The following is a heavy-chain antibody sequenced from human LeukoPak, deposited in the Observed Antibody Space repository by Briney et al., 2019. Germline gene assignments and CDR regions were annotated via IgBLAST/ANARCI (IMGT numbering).Heavy chain of an antibody. V-gene: IGHV1-69*13. CDR1: GGTFSNYA. D-gene: IGHD3-10*01. CDR3: ARGNYYGSGSYYTIHALDI. CDR2: IIPIFGTA. J-gene: IGHJ3*02. Sequence: SVNVSFKASGGTFSNYAISWVRQAPGQGLEWMGGIIPIFGTANYAQKLQGRVTITADESTSTAYLELSSLRSEDTAVYYCARGNYYGSGSYYTIHALDIWGQGTMVTVSS.